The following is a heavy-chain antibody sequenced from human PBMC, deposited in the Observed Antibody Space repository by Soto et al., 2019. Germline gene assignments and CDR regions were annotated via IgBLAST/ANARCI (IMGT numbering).Heavy chain of an antibody. D-gene: IGHD3-16*01. CDR1: GGSISNGDYS. J-gene: IGHJ6*02. CDR3: ARGGTEQRGSQSYGFDV. V-gene: IGHV4-31*01. CDR2: VSYRGGA. Sequence: QVQLQESGPGLVKSSQTLSLTCTVSGGSISNGDYSWTWIRQLPGRGLEWIGNVSYRGGAHYNPSLQSPVTISLVTTKTPFPMKLRSVTAAATAMYYCARGGTEQRGSQSYGFDVWGQGTTVIGSS.